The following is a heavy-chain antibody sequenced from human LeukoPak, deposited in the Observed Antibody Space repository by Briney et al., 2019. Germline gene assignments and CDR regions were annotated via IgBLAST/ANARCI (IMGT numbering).Heavy chain of an antibody. CDR1: GYTFTSYG. CDR3: TRDQDYDFWSGYGWFDP. J-gene: IGHJ5*02. Sequence: ASVKVSCKASGYTFTSYGISWVRQAPGQGLEWMGWISAYNGNTNYAQKLQGRVTMTTDTSTSTAYMELRSLGSDDAAVYYCTRDQDYDFWSGYGWFDPWGQGTLVTVSS. D-gene: IGHD3-3*01. V-gene: IGHV1-18*01. CDR2: ISAYNGNT.